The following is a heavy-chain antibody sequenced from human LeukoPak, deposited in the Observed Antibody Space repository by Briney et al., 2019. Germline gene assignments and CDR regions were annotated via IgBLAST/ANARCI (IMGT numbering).Heavy chain of an antibody. Sequence: SETLSLTCTVSGGSISNYYXSXIRQPPGEGXXXXXXIYYSGSTNYNPSLKSRXTXXVDTSKNQFSLKLSSVTAADTAVYYCARRYCSGSSCYSAFDYWGQGTLVTVSS. V-gene: IGHV4-59*08. J-gene: IGHJ4*02. D-gene: IGHD2-15*01. CDR3: ARRYCSGSSCYSAFDY. CDR1: GGSISNYY. CDR2: IYYSGST.